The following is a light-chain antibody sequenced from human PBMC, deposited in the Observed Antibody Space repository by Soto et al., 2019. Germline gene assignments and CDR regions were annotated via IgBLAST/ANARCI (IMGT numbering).Light chain of an antibody. CDR2: EVT. J-gene: IGLJ1*01. CDR1: SIDVGKYDL. CDR3: SSYTSTSRYV. V-gene: IGLV2-18*02. Sequence: QSGLTPSPSVSGSPGQSVTISYKGTSIDVGKYDLVSWYQHPPGTAPKLIIYEVTNRPSGVPARFSGSKSGNTASLTISGLQAEDEADYYCSSYTSTSRYVFGAGTKVTV.